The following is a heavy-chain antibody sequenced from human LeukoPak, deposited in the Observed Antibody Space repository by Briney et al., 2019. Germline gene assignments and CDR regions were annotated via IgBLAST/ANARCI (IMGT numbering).Heavy chain of an antibody. CDR2: INHNGST. CDR3: ARGGSCSGGSCYSIPFDY. V-gene: IGHV4-34*01. CDR1: GGSFSGYY. D-gene: IGHD2-15*01. J-gene: IGHJ4*02. Sequence: PSETLSLTCAVYGGSFSGYYWSWIRQPPGKGLEWIGEINHNGSTNYNPSLKSRVTISVDTSKNQFSLKLSSVTAADTAVYYCARGGSCSGGSCYSIPFDYWGQGTLVTVSS.